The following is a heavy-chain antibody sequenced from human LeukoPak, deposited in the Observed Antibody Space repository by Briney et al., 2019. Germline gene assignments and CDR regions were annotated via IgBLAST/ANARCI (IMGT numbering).Heavy chain of an antibody. CDR3: ASPSQDGYNYPDMRV. CDR1: GYIFTGYY. Sequence: GASVKVSCKASGYIFTGYYMHWVRQAPGQGLEWMGWINPNSGGTNYAQKFQGRVTMTRDTSISTAYMELSRLRSDDTAVYYCASPSQDGYNYPDMRVWGQGTLVTVSS. J-gene: IGHJ4*02. D-gene: IGHD1-1*01. CDR2: INPNSGGT. V-gene: IGHV1-2*02.